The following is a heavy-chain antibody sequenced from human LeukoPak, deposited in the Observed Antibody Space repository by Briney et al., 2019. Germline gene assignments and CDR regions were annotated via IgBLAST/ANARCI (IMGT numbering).Heavy chain of an antibody. D-gene: IGHD1-26*01. CDR1: GFTFSSYW. Sequence: PGGSLRLSCAASGFTFSSYWMSWVRQAPGKGLEWVAVISYDGSNKYYADSVKGRFTISRDNSKNTLYLQMNSLRAEDTAVYYCARDMMTGGIWELLPPHPHDYWGQGTLVTVSS. V-gene: IGHV3-30-3*01. CDR3: ARDMMTGGIWELLPPHPHDY. CDR2: ISYDGSNK. J-gene: IGHJ4*02.